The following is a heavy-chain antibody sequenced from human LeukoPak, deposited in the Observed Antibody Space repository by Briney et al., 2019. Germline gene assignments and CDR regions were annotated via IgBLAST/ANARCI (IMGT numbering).Heavy chain of an antibody. CDR1: GGSISSGGHF. J-gene: IGHJ5*02. CDR2: IYYSGST. CDR3: TGDGPRSSGYPDT. Sequence: PSETLSLTCTVSGGSISSGGHFWRWIRQHPGKGLEWIGYIYYSGSTYYNPSLKSRANISVDTSKNQFSLRLNSVTAADTAVYYCTGDGPRSSGYPDTWGQGTRVTVSS. V-gene: IGHV4-31*03. D-gene: IGHD3-22*01.